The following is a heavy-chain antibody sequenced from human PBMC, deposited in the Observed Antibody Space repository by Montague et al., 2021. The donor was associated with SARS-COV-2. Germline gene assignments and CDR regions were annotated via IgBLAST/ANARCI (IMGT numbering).Heavy chain of an antibody. J-gene: IGHJ6*02. Sequence: SVKVSCKASGYTFSSYGISWVRQAPGQGLEWLGWISVYNANTNYAQKLQGRVTMTKDTSTSTVYMELRSLRFDDTAVYYCARVHDSLEYYYYGMDVWGQGTTVIVSS. D-gene: IGHD3-22*01. CDR3: ARVHDSLEYYYYGMDV. CDR1: GYTFSSYG. CDR2: ISVYNANT. V-gene: IGHV1-18*04.